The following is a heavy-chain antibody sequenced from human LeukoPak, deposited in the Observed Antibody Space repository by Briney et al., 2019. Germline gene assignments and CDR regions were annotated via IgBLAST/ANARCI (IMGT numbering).Heavy chain of an antibody. D-gene: IGHD6-6*01. Sequence: GASVKVSCKASGGTFSSYAISWVRQAPGQGLEWMGGIIPIFGTANYAQKFQGRVTITTDESTSTAYMELSSLRSEDTAVYYCARDRPKQLGGFMDVGGKGTTVTVSS. J-gene: IGHJ6*04. CDR3: ARDRPKQLGGFMDV. CDR2: IIPIFGTA. V-gene: IGHV1-69*05. CDR1: GGTFSSYA.